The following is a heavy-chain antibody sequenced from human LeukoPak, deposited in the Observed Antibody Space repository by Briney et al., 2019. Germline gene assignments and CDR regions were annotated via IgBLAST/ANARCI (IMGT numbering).Heavy chain of an antibody. CDR3: ARRTGRYFGSGSAYGMDV. V-gene: IGHV3-53*03. Sequence: PGGSLRLSCAPSGLTVSTNYMRWVRQTRGKGLELVALIYSDGTTHYAGSVRGRFTISRDNSTNTADLQMNSLRDEDTAIYYCARRTGRYFGSGSAYGMDVWGGGTTVTVSS. CDR1: GLTVSTNY. CDR2: IYSDGTT. J-gene: IGHJ6*04. D-gene: IGHD3-10*01.